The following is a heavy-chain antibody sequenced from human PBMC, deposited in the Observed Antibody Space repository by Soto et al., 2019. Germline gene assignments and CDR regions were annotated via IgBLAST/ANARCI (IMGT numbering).Heavy chain of an antibody. Sequence: QVQLQESGPGLVKPSETLSLTCTVSGGSINNYYWSWIRQPAGKGLEWIGRIYTSGSSNYNPSLKSRVTMSVDTSKNQISLRLSSVTAADTAVYYCARGVRLVGGLDIFDLWGQGTMVTVSS. D-gene: IGHD1-26*01. CDR3: ARGVRLVGGLDIFDL. CDR2: IYTSGSS. J-gene: IGHJ3*01. CDR1: GGSINNYY. V-gene: IGHV4-4*07.